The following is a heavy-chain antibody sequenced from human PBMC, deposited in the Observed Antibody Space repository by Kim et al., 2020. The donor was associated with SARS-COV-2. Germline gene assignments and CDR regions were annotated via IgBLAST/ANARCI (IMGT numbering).Heavy chain of an antibody. J-gene: IGHJ4*02. Sequence: GGSLRLSCAASGFTVSSNYMSWVRQAPGKGLEWVSVIYSGGSTYYADSVKGRFTISRDNSKNKLYLQMNSLRAEDTAVYYCARGPSGARGSDYWGQGTLVTVSS. CDR1: GFTVSSNY. CDR3: ARGPSGARGSDY. D-gene: IGHD3-10*01. V-gene: IGHV3-66*01. CDR2: IYSGGST.